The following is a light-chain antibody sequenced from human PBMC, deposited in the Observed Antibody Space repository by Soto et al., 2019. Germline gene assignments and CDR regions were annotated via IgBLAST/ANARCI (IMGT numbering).Light chain of an antibody. CDR2: GNS. CDR1: SSNIGAGYD. V-gene: IGLV1-40*01. CDR3: KFADSSLSGYV. Sequence: QSVLTQPPSVSGAPGQRVTISCTGSSSNIGAGYDVHWYQQLPGTAPKLLIYGNSNRPSGVPDRFSGSKSGTSASLAITGLQAEDEADYYCKFADSSLSGYVFGTGTE. J-gene: IGLJ1*01.